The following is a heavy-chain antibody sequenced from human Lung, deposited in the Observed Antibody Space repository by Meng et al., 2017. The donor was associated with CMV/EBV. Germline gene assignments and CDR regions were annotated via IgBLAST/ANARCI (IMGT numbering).Heavy chain of an antibody. D-gene: IGHD3-3*01. J-gene: IGHJ4*02. CDR2: INPNSGGT. V-gene: IGHV1-2*02. CDR3: ARGRGVRFLETY. CDR1: GYTFTGYY. Sequence: SVXVSCKASGYTFTGYYMHWVRQAPGQGLEWMGWINPNSGGTNYAQKFQGRVTMTRDTSISTAYMELSRLRSDDTAVYYCARGRGVRFLETYWGQGTLVTVSS.